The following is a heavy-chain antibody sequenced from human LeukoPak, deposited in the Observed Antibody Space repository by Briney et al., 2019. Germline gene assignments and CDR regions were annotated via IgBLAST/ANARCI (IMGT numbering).Heavy chain of an antibody. CDR2: ISGSGGST. Sequence: PGGSLRLSCAASGFTFSSYAMSWVRQAPGKGLEWVSAISGSGGSTYYADSVKGRFTISRDNSKNTLYLQMNSLRAEDTAVYYCANLSIPDTAMVSDYWGQGTLVTVSS. CDR1: GFTFSSYA. D-gene: IGHD5-18*01. CDR3: ANLSIPDTAMVSDY. J-gene: IGHJ4*02. V-gene: IGHV3-23*01.